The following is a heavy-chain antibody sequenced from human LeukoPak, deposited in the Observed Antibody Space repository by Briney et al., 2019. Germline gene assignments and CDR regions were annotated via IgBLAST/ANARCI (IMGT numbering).Heavy chain of an antibody. CDR2: INHSGST. V-gene: IGHV4-34*01. J-gene: IGHJ4*02. Sequence: ASETLSLTCAVYGGSFSGYYWSWIRQPPGKGLEWIGEINHSGSTSYNPSLKSRVTISVDSSKNQFSLKLSSVTAADTAVYYCARRGSMTGPPPLWGQGTLVTVSS. CDR1: GGSFSGYY. D-gene: IGHD6-6*01. CDR3: ARRGSMTGPPPL.